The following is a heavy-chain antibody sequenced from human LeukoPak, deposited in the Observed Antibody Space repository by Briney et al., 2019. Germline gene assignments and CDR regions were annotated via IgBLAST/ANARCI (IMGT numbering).Heavy chain of an antibody. CDR2: ISGSGDST. V-gene: IGHV3-23*01. D-gene: IGHD3-3*01. CDR1: GFAFSKYA. Sequence: QSGGSLRLSCAASGFAFSKYAMSWVRQAPGKGLEWVSGISGSGDSTLYAESVKGRFTISRDNSKNTLYLVMNSLRAEDTAVYYCANGNGQRFLEYLYETNFDYWGQGTLVSVSS. J-gene: IGHJ4*02. CDR3: ANGNGQRFLEYLYETNFDY.